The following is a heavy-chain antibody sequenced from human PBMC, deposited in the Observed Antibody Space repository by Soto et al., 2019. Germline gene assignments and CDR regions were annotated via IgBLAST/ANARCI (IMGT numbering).Heavy chain of an antibody. D-gene: IGHD3-9*01. CDR1: GFTVSSNY. CDR3: AREPTYYDILTGFYYYYGMDV. J-gene: IGHJ6*02. Sequence: GGSLGLSCAASGFTVSSNYMSWVRQAPGKGLEWVSVIYSGGSTYYADSVKGRFTISRDNSKNTLYLQMNSLRAEDTAVYYCAREPTYYDILTGFYYYYGMDVWGQGTTVTVSS. V-gene: IGHV3-53*01. CDR2: IYSGGST.